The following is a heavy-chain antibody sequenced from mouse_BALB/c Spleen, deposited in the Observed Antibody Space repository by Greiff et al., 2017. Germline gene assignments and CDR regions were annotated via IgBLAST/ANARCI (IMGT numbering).Heavy chain of an antibody. J-gene: IGHJ3*01. Sequence: LVKPGASVKISCKASGYSFTGYYMHWVKQSHGKSLEWIGYISGYNGATSYNQKFKGKATFTVDTSSSTAYMQFNSLTSEDSAVYYCARDYGRSYVGWFAYWGQGTLVTVSA. CDR2: ISGYNGAT. V-gene: IGHV1S34*01. CDR3: ARDYGRSYVGWFAY. CDR1: GYSFTGYY. D-gene: IGHD1-1*01.